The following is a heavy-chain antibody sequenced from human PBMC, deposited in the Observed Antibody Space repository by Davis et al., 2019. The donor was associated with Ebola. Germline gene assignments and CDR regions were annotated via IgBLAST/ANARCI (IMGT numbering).Heavy chain of an antibody. V-gene: IGHV3-11*01. CDR1: GFTFSDYY. CDR3: ARSRGYSAYVNADYYDMDV. D-gene: IGHD5-12*01. Sequence: PGGSLRLSCAASGFTFSDYYMSWIRQAPGKGLEWVSYISSSGEITFYADSVKGRFTISRDNAKNSLNLQMHSLTAEDTAVYYCARSRGYSAYVNADYYDMDVWGQGTTVTVSS. CDR2: ISSSGEIT. J-gene: IGHJ6*02.